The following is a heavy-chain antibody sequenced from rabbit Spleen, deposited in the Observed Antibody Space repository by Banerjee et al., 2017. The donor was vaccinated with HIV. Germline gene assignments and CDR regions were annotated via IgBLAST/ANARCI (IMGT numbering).Heavy chain of an antibody. Sequence: QQLVESGGGLVKPGASLTLTCTASGFSFSSGYDMSWVRQAPGKGLEWIACIDSGSSGFTYFASWAKGRFTISKTSSTTVTLQMTSLTAADTATYFCARDTSTSFSTYGMDLWGPGTLVTVS. J-gene: IGHJ6*01. CDR3: ARDTSTSFSTYGMDL. V-gene: IGHV1S40*01. D-gene: IGHD1-1*01. CDR1: GFSFSSGYD. CDR2: IDSGSSGFT.